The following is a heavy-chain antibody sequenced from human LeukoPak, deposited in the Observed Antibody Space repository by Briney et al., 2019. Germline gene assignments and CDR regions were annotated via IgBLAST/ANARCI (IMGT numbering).Heavy chain of an antibody. Sequence: GGSLRLSCAASGFTFSSYSMNWVRQAPGKGLEWVSSISSSSSYIYYADSVKGRFTISRDNAKNSLYLQMNSLRAEDTAVYYCAKDLGSSGWYGGYWGQGTLVTVSS. CDR2: ISSSSSYI. J-gene: IGHJ4*02. V-gene: IGHV3-21*01. CDR3: AKDLGSSGWYGGY. D-gene: IGHD6-19*01. CDR1: GFTFSSYS.